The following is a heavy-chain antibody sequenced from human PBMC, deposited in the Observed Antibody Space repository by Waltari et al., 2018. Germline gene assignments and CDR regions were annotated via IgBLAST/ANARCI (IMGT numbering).Heavy chain of an antibody. CDR2: IYYSGST. D-gene: IGHD6-13*01. CDR3: ARAPYSSRRTFNWFDP. Sequence: QLQLQESGPGLVKPSETLSLTCTVSGGSISSSSYYWGWIRQPPGKGLEWIGSIYYSGSTYYNPSLKSRVTISVDTSKNQFSLKLSSVTAADTAVYYCARAPYSSRRTFNWFDPWGQGTLVTVSS. CDR1: GGSISSSSYY. J-gene: IGHJ5*02. V-gene: IGHV4-39*07.